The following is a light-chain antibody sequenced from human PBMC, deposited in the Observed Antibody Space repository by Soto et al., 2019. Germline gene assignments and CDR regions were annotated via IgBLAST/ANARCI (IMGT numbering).Light chain of an antibody. CDR2: NNN. J-gene: IGLJ3*02. CDR3: VTWDYTLRSRV. V-gene: IGLV1-44*01. Sequence: QAVVTQPPSASGTPGQRVTISCSGSNSNIGTNAVNWYQQIPGTAPKLHIYNNNQRPSGVPDRFSGSKSDTSASLTISGLHSDDGADYPCVTWDYTLRSRVFGGGTQLTVL. CDR1: NSNIGTNA.